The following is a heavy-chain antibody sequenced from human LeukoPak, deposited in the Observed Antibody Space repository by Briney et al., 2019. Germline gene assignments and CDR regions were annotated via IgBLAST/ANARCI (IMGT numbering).Heavy chain of an antibody. V-gene: IGHV1-69*05. J-gene: IGHJ3*02. CDR3: ARDVPQSHAFDI. Sequence: GSSVKVSCKASGGTFSSYAISWVRQPPGQGLEWMGGIIPIFGTANYAQKFQGRVTITTDESTSTSYMELSSLRSEDTAVYYCARDVPQSHAFDIWGQGTMVTVSS. CDR2: IIPIFGTA. CDR1: GGTFSSYA.